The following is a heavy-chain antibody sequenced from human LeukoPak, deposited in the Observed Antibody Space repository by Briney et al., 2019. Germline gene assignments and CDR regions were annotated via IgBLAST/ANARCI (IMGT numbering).Heavy chain of an antibody. V-gene: IGHV3-48*01. J-gene: IGHJ4*02. D-gene: IGHD6-13*01. CDR1: GFTFSSYS. CDR2: ISSSSSTI. CDR3: ASPQGGSSWYY. Sequence: GGSLRLSCAASGFTFSSYSMNWVRQAPGKGLEWVSYISSSSSTIYYADSVKGRFTISRDNAKNSLYLQMNSLRAEDTAVYYCASPQGGSSWYYWGQGTLVTVSS.